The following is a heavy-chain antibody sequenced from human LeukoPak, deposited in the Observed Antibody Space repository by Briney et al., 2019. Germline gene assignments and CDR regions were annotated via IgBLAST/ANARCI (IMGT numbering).Heavy chain of an antibody. J-gene: IGHJ4*02. CDR1: GYTFTSFG. Sequence: GASARVSCKASGYTFTSFGIGWVRQAPGQGLEWMGWIGANNGNTNYAQKLQGRVTVTTDTSTSTAYMELRSLRSDDTAVYYCARINAVTTNPGSFDYWGQGTLLTVSS. CDR2: IGANNGNT. CDR3: ARINAVTTNPGSFDY. D-gene: IGHD4-17*01. V-gene: IGHV1-18*01.